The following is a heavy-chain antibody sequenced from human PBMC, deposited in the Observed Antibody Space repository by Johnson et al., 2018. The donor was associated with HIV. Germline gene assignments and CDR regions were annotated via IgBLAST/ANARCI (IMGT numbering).Heavy chain of an antibody. CDR1: GFTFDDYA. CDR3: ARDGPWLQSQRDAFDI. J-gene: IGHJ3*02. Sequence: VQLVESGGGLVQPGRSLRLSCAASGFTFDDYAMHWVRQAPGKGLEWVANIKQDGSEKYYVDSVKGRFTISRDNAKKSLYLQMNSLRAEDTAVYYCARDGPWLQSQRDAFDIWGQGTMVTVSS. D-gene: IGHD5-24*01. V-gene: IGHV3-7*01. CDR2: IKQDGSEK.